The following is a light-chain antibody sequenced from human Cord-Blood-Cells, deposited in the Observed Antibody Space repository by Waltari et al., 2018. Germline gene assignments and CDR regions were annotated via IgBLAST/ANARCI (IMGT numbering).Light chain of an antibody. CDR2: DAS. CDR3: QQRSNWWT. CDR1: QSVSSY. J-gene: IGKJ1*01. Sequence: TVLTQSPATLSLSPGERATLSCRASQSVSSYLAGYQQKPGQAPRLLIYDASNRATGIPARFSGSGSGTDFTLTISSLEPEDFAVYYCQQRSNWWTFGQGTKVEIK. V-gene: IGKV3-11*01.